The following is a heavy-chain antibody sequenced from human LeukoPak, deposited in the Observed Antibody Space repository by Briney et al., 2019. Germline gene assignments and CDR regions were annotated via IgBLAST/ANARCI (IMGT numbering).Heavy chain of an antibody. Sequence: QTGGSLRLSCAASGFTFSSYAMHWVRQAPGKGLEWVAVISYDGSNKYYADSVKGRFTISRDNSKNTLYLQMNSLRAEDTAVYYCARSNFSIRYFDWSQTGYYGMDVWGKGTTVTVSS. CDR3: ARSNFSIRYFDWSQTGYYGMDV. D-gene: IGHD3-9*01. J-gene: IGHJ6*04. CDR1: GFTFSSYA. V-gene: IGHV3-30*04. CDR2: ISYDGSNK.